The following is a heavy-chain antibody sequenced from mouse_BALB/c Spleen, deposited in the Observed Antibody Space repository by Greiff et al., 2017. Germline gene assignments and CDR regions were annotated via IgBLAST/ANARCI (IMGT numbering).Heavy chain of an antibody. Sequence: QVQLQQSGPGLVQPSQSLSITCTVSGFSLTSYGVHWVRQSPGKGLEWLGVIWSGGSTDYNAAFISRLSISKDNSKSQVFFKMNSLQADDTAIYYCARNRLRDYDWFAYWGQGTLVTVSA. D-gene: IGHD2-4*01. CDR2: IWSGGST. V-gene: IGHV2-4-1*01. CDR1: GFSLTSYG. J-gene: IGHJ3*01. CDR3: ARNRLRDYDWFAY.